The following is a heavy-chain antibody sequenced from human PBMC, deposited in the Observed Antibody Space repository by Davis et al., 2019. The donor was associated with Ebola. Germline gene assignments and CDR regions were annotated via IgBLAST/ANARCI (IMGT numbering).Heavy chain of an antibody. V-gene: IGHV3-23*01. D-gene: IGHD5-12*01. CDR1: GFTFSSYA. CDR2: ISGSGGST. J-gene: IGHJ4*02. CDR3: AKPRASGYDSGVFDY. Sequence: GESLKISCAASGFTFSSYAMSWVRQAPGKGLEWVSVISGSGGSTYYADSVKGRFTISRDNSKNTLYLQMNSLRAEDTAVYYCAKPRASGYDSGVFDYWGQGTLVTVSS.